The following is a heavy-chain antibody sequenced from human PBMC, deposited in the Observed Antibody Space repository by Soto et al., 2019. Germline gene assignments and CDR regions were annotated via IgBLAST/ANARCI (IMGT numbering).Heavy chain of an antibody. D-gene: IGHD3-16*02. CDR2: ISRTDK. CDR1: GITFNTYA. J-gene: IGHJ3*01. V-gene: IGHV3-23*01. Sequence: EAQLLESGGGLVQPGGSLRLSCADSGITFNTYAMSWVRQSPGKGLEWVSTISRTDKQYADFVKGRFTISRDNSNNTLSQQMNSLIAEDTAVYYCAKDRSIIVKAGDAFDVWGQVTKVTVSS. CDR3: AKDRSIIVKAGDAFDV.